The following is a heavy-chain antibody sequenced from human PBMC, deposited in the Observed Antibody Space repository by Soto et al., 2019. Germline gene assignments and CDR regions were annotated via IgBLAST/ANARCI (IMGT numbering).Heavy chain of an antibody. V-gene: IGHV1-18*01. J-gene: IGHJ6*02. D-gene: IGHD3-16*01. CDR2: ISPYNDYT. CDR3: ARGGYYDNVWGKLSHYGLDV. CDR1: GYTFIRYG. Sequence: ASVKVSCKASGYTFIRYGITWVRQAPGQGLEWVGWISPYNDYTNYAQNLQGRVPMTTDTSTNTVYMELRGLIPDDTALYYCARGGYYDNVWGKLSHYGLDVWGQGTTVTVSS.